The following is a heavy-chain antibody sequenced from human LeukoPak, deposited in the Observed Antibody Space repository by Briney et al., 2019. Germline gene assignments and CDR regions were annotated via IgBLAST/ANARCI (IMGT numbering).Heavy chain of an antibody. CDR3: ARGPMYYYYGMDV. V-gene: IGHV3-33*01. Sequence: GGSLRLSCAASGFTFSSYGMHWVRQAPGKGLEWVAVIWYDGSNKYYADSVKGRFTISRDNSKNTLYLQMNSLRAEDTAVYYCARGPMYYYYGMDVWGQGTTVTVSS. CDR2: IWYDGSNK. D-gene: IGHD2-2*01. J-gene: IGHJ6*02. CDR1: GFTFSSYG.